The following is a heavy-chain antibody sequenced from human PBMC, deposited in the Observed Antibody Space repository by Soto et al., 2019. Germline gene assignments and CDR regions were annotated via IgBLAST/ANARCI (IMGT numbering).Heavy chain of an antibody. D-gene: IGHD1-1*01. CDR2: ISYDGGNK. J-gene: IGHJ5*02. CDR3: AKDYNENWFDP. Sequence: GGSLRLSCAASGFTFSSYGMHWVRQAPGKGLEWVAVISYDGGNKYYAGSVKGRFTISRDNSKNTLYLQMNSLRAEDTAVYYCAKDYNENWFDPWGQGTLVTVSS. V-gene: IGHV3-30*18. CDR1: GFTFSSYG.